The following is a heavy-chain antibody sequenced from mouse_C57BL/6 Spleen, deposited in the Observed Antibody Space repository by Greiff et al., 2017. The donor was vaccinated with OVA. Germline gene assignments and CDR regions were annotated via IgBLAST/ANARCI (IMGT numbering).Heavy chain of an antibody. V-gene: IGHV14-2*01. CDR2: IDPEDGEP. Sequence: VQLQQSGAELVKPGASVKLSCTASGFNIKDYYMHWVKQRTEQGLEWIGRIDPEDGEPKYAPKFQGKATITADTSSNTAYLQLSSLTSEDTAVYYCARYGYDGGPWFAYWGQGTLVTVSA. D-gene: IGHD2-2*01. CDR3: ARYGYDGGPWFAY. J-gene: IGHJ3*01. CDR1: GFNIKDYY.